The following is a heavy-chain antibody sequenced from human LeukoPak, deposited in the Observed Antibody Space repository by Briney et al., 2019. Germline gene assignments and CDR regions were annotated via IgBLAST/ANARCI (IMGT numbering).Heavy chain of an antibody. J-gene: IGHJ5*01. CDR1: GDSIGSSSYL. D-gene: IGHD1-26*01. CDR3: ARQVAIVEPTDPNWFDS. CDR2: IFYSGST. Sequence: SETLSLNCNVSGDSIGSSSYLWGWIRQTPEKGLEWIGSIFYSGSTYYTPPLKSRVTMSLDTSKNQFSLRLTSVTAADTAVYYCARQVAIVEPTDPNWFDSWGQGTLVTVS. V-gene: IGHV4-39*07.